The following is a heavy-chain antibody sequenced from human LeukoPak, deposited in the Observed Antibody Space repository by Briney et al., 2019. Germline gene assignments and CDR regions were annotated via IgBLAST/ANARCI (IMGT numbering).Heavy chain of an antibody. CDR2: IKTDGSAK. CDR1: GFSFSDHW. CDR3: ARDPESQKGRDGLDY. Sequence: GGSLRLSCVASGFSFSDHWMSWVRQAPGKGLEWVASIKTDGSAKYCVDSLKGRFTISRDNAKNSLYLQMNNLRAGDTAVYYCARDPESQKGRDGLDYWGQGSLVTVAS. J-gene: IGHJ4*02. V-gene: IGHV3-7*01. D-gene: IGHD1-14*01.